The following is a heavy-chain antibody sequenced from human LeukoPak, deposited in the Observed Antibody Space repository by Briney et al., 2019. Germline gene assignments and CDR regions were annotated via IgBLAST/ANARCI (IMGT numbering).Heavy chain of an antibody. Sequence: SETLPLTCAVSGYSISSGYNWGWIRQPPGKGPKWIGSIDQSGSTYYNPSLKSRVTISVDTSRNQFSLKLRFVTAADTAVYYCARGDFYNYGKPFDSWGQGIMVTISS. CDR3: ARGDFYNYGKPFDS. J-gene: IGHJ4*02. D-gene: IGHD5-18*01. CDR2: IDQSGST. CDR1: GYSISSGYN. V-gene: IGHV4-38-2*01.